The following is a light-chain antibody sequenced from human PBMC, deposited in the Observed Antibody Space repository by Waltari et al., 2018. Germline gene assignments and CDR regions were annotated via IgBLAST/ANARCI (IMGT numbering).Light chain of an antibody. J-gene: IGLJ6*01. Sequence: NFMLTQPHSVSESPGKTVTISCTRSSGSIASNYVQWYQQRPGSAPTTWIYEDNQRPSGVPDRFSGSIDSSANSASLTISGLKTEDEADYYCQSYDSSNNVFGSGTKVTVL. V-gene: IGLV6-57*03. CDR3: QSYDSSNNV. CDR1: SGSIASNY. CDR2: EDN.